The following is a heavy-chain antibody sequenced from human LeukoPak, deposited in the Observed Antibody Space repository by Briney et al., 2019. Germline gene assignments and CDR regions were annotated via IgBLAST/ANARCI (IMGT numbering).Heavy chain of an antibody. Sequence: SETLSLTCAVSGGFISSGNWWGWFRRPPGKGLEWIGEIHHSVGINYNPSLKSRIAISMDKSKNHFSLDVTSMTAAVTAMYYCARKGPVTIADYWGRGTLVTVSS. CDR2: IHHSVGI. CDR3: ARKGPVTIADY. V-gene: IGHV4-4*02. CDR1: GGFISSGNW. J-gene: IGHJ4*02. D-gene: IGHD4-11*01.